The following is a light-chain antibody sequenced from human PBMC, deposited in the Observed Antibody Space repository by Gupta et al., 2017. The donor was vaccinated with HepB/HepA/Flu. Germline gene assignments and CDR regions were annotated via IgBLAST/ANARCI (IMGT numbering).Light chain of an antibody. CDR3: CSNAGRSTSVV. CDR2: EVN. CDR1: SSDVGSYNL. Sequence: SALTHPATVSVSPGQSITISCTGTSSDVGSYNLVSWYQQHPGKAPKLMIYEVNKRPSGVSNRFSGSKSGNTACLTITVLQAEDEADYYCCSNAGRSTSVVFGGGTKLTGL. V-gene: IGLV2-23*02. J-gene: IGLJ2*01.